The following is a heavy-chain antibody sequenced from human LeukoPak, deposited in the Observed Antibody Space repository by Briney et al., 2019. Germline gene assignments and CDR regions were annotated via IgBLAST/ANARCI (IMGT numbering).Heavy chain of an antibody. J-gene: IGHJ3*01. CDR1: GGSISSGGYY. V-gene: IGHV4-31*03. D-gene: IGHD3-22*01. CDR3: AKAGVRYSNSRGLYAFDF. Sequence: SETLSLTCTVSGGSISSGGYYWSWIRQHPGKGLEWIGYIYYSGSTYYNPSLRSRVTMSGDTSRNQFSLRLSSVNAADTAVYYCAKAGVRYSNSRGLYAFDFWGPGTMVTVSS. CDR2: IYYSGST.